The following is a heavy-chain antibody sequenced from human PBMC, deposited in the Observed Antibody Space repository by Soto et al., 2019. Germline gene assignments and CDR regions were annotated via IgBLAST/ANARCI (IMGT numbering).Heavy chain of an antibody. CDR1: GYTFTSYD. Sequence: QVQLVQSGAEVKKPGASVKVSCKASGYTFTSYDINWVRQATGQGLEWMGWMNPNSGNTGYAQKFQGRVTMTRNTSISTAYMELSRLRSEDTDVYYCARWPDGYYYYGMDGWGQGTRVTVS. CDR2: MNPNSGNT. J-gene: IGHJ6*02. V-gene: IGHV1-8*01. CDR3: ARWPDGYYYYGMDG.